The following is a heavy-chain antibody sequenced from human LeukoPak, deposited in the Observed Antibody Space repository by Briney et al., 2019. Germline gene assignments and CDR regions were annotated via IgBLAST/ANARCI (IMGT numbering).Heavy chain of an antibody. V-gene: IGHV1-8*01. Sequence: GASVPVSCKASGYTCTSYDINWVRQATGQGLEWMGWVNPSSANTGYAQKFQGRITMTRTTSISTVYMELSSLISEDTAVYYCARGNRYCSGGSCYEAFDYWGQGTLVTVSS. CDR2: VNPSSANT. CDR3: ARGNRYCSGGSCYEAFDY. D-gene: IGHD2-15*01. CDR1: GYTCTSYD. J-gene: IGHJ4*02.